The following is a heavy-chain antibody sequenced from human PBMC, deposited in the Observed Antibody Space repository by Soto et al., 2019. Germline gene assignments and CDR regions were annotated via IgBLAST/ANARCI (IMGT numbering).Heavy chain of an antibody. J-gene: IGHJ3*02. CDR3: ARRTTRNDAFDI. CDR2: IYYSGST. V-gene: IGHV4-59*08. D-gene: IGHD1-1*01. CDR1: GGSISSYY. Sequence: SETLSLTCTVSGGSISSYYWSWIRQPPGKGLEWIGYIYYSGSTNYNPSLKSRVTISVDTSKNQFSLKLSSVTAADTAAYYCARRTTRNDAFDIWGQGTMVTVSS.